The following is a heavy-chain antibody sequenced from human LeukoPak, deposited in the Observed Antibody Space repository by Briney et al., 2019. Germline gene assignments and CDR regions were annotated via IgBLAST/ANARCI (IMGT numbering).Heavy chain of an antibody. J-gene: IGHJ6*03. CDR1: GFIYNNYA. V-gene: IGHV3-23*01. CDR3: AKNRGGTYKYYMDV. CDR2: VSGSGGAT. Sequence: GGSLRLSCAASGFIYNNYAMRWVRQAPGMGLEWLSYVSGSGGATYYAASVKGRFTISRDNSKNTVYLQMGSLRAEDTAVYYCAKNRGGTYKYYMDVWGNGTTVTVSS. D-gene: IGHD1-1*01.